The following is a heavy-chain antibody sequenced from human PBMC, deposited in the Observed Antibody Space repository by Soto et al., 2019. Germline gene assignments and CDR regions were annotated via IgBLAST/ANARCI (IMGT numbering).Heavy chain of an antibody. V-gene: IGHV1-18*04. CDR1: GYTFTSYC. D-gene: IGHD2-2*01. CDR2: ISAYNGNT. J-gene: IGHJ5*02. CDR3: ARDPSWYQLPNWFDP. Sequence: GASVNVSCKSSGYTFTSYCISWVRQAPGQGLECMGWISAYNGNTNYAQKLQGRVTMTTDTSTSTAYMELRSLRSDDTAVYYCARDPSWYQLPNWFDPWGQGTLVTVSS.